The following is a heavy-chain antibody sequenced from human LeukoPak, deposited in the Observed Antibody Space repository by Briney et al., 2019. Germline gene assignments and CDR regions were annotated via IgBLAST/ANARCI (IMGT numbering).Heavy chain of an antibody. Sequence: SETLSLTCAVSGGSISSGSWWGWIRQPPGKGLEWIGEIHHSGSTNYNPSLKSRVTISVDTSKNQFSLKLSSVTAADTAVYYCASYVWGSYFGPKRFDYWGQGTLVTVSS. CDR2: IHHSGST. CDR3: ASYVWGSYFGPKRFDY. D-gene: IGHD3-16*01. J-gene: IGHJ4*02. CDR1: GGSISSGSW. V-gene: IGHV4-4*02.